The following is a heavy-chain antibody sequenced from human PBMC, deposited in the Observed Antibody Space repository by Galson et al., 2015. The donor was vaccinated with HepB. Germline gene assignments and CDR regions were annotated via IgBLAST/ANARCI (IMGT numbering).Heavy chain of an antibody. D-gene: IGHD1-1*01. CDR2: INAGNGNT. V-gene: IGHV1-3*01. CDR1: GYTFTSYA. Sequence: SVKVSCKASGYTFTSYAMHWVRQAPGQRLEWMGWINAGNGNTKYSQKFQGRVTITRDTSASTAYMELSSLRSEDTAVYYCQLERRMVGAFDIWGQGTMVTVSS. J-gene: IGHJ3*02. CDR3: QLERRMVGAFDI.